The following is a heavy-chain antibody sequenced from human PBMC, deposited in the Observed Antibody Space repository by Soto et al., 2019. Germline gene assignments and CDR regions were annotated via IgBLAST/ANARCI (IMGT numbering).Heavy chain of an antibody. V-gene: IGHV3-23*01. Sequence: GGSLRLSCAASGFTFSTSPMNWVRQAPGKGLEWVSSISGGGGNIYYAASVKGRFTISRDNSKNTLFLQMNSLSDEDTAVYYCAKDCTATSPYYFDRWGQGTLVTVSS. J-gene: IGHJ4*02. CDR3: AKDCTATSPYYFDR. CDR1: GFTFSTSP. CDR2: ISGGGGNI. D-gene: IGHD5-18*01.